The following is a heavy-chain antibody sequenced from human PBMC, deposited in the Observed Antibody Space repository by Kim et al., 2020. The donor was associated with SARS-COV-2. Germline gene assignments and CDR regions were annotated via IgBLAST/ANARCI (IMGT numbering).Heavy chain of an antibody. CDR2: IYPGGSDT. CDR3: ARIRATERGINY. CDR1: AYSLPSYW. D-gene: IGHD1-1*01. V-gene: IGHV5-51*01. Sequence: GESLKISCKGSAYSLPSYWIGWVRQMLGKGLEWMGIIYPGGSDTRYSPSFQGQVTISADRSINTAYVQWSSLKTSDTAMYYCARIRATERGINYWGQGTLVTVSS. J-gene: IGHJ4*02.